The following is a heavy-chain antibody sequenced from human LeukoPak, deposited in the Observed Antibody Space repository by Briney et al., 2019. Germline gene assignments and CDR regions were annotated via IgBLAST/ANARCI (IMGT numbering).Heavy chain of an antibody. D-gene: IGHD5-18*01. CDR2: IYTSGST. Sequence: SETLSLTCTVSGVSISSYSWSWIRQPAGKGLEWIGRIYTSGSTNYNPSLKSRVTMSVDTSKNQFSLKLSPVTAADTAVYYCARDTYNYGSSAYYFDYWGQGTLVTVSS. J-gene: IGHJ4*02. V-gene: IGHV4-4*07. CDR1: GVSISSYS. CDR3: ARDTYNYGSSAYYFDY.